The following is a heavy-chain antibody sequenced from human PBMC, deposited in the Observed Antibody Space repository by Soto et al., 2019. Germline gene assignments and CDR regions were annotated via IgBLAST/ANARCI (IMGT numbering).Heavy chain of an antibody. V-gene: IGHV3-11*06. CDR1: GFTFSDYY. CDR3: ATTQLHSSPPPYFDY. J-gene: IGHJ4*02. D-gene: IGHD6-13*01. CDR2: ISSSSSYT. Sequence: QVQLVESGGGLVKPGGSLRLSCAASGFTFSDYYMSWIRQAPGKGLEWVSYISSSSSYTNYADSVKGRFTISRDNAKNSLYLQMNSLRAEDTAVYYCATTQLHSSPPPYFDYWGQGTLVTVSS.